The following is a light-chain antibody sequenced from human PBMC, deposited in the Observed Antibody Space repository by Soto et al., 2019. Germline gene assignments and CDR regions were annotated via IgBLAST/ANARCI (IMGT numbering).Light chain of an antibody. J-gene: IGKJ1*01. CDR1: QGLSNY. Sequence: DIQMTQSPSSLSASVGDRVTITCRASQGLSNYLDWYQQKPGKVPKLLIYAASTLQSGVPSRFSGSGSGTDFTLTISSRQPEDVATYYCQKYNRAPPSTLGQGKEVEIK. CDR2: AAS. V-gene: IGKV1-27*01. CDR3: QKYNRAPPST.